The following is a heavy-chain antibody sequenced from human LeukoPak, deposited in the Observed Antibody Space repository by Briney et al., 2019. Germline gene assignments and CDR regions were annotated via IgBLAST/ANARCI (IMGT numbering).Heavy chain of an antibody. V-gene: IGHV1-69*13. CDR3: ARAGYSSSWPTVYYYYYMDV. D-gene: IGHD6-13*01. CDR2: IIPIFGTA. Sequence: ASVKVSCKASGGTFSSYAISWVRQAPGQGLEWMGGIIPIFGTANYAQKFQGRVTITADESTSTAYMELSSLRSEGTAVYYCARAGYSSSWPTVYYYYYMDVWGKGTTVTISS. CDR1: GGTFSSYA. J-gene: IGHJ6*03.